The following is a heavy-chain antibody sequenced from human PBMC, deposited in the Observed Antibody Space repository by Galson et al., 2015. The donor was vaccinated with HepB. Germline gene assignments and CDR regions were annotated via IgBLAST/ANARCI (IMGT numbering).Heavy chain of an antibody. CDR3: ASTAYSSSFDY. Sequence: SLRLSCAASGFTFSSYAMHWVRQAPGKGLEWVAVISYDGSNKYYADSVKGRFTISRDNSKNTLYLQMNSLSAEDTAVYYCASTAYSSSFDYWGQGTLVTVSS. D-gene: IGHD6-13*01. CDR2: ISYDGSNK. J-gene: IGHJ4*02. V-gene: IGHV3-30*04. CDR1: GFTFSSYA.